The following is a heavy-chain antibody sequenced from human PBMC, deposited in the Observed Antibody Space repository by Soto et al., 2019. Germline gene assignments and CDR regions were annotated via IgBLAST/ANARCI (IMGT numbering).Heavy chain of an antibody. CDR3: ARDRAVAPYYYYMDV. Sequence: QVQLVESGGGVVQPGRSLRLSCAASGFTFSSYGMHWVRQAPGKGLEWVAVIWYDGSNKYYADSVKGRFTISRDNSKNTLYLQMNSLRAEDTAVYYCARDRAVAPYYYYMDVWGKGTTVTVSS. J-gene: IGHJ6*03. CDR2: IWYDGSNK. CDR1: GFTFSSYG. V-gene: IGHV3-33*01.